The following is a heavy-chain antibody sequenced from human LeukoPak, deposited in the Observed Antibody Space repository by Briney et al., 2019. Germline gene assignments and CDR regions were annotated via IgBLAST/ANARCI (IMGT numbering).Heavy chain of an antibody. J-gene: IGHJ4*02. CDR3: ARDYYDSSGYYPLFDY. CDR1: GYIFTGYY. D-gene: IGHD3-22*01. CDR2: INTDSGGT. V-gene: IGHV1-2*02. Sequence: ASVKVSCKASGYIFTGYYMHWVRQAPGQGLEWMGWINTDSGGTNYAQKFQGRVTLTRDTSITTAYMELNRLRSDDTAVYYCARDYYDSSGYYPLFDYWGQGTLVTVSS.